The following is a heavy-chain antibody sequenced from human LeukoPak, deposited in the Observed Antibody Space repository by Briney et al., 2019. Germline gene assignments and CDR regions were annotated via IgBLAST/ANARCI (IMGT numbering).Heavy chain of an antibody. CDR3: GRVYCSTTSCYDYYNYYMDV. Sequence: GGSLRLSCAASGFRFDDYGMSWVRHVPGKGLEWVSGTNWDGASTGYADSVKGRFTISRDNVKNFLYLQMNSLRVEDTALYFCGRVYCSTTSCYDYYNYYMDVWGKGTTVTVSS. D-gene: IGHD2-2*01. J-gene: IGHJ6*03. V-gene: IGHV3-20*04. CDR2: TNWDGAST. CDR1: GFRFDDYG.